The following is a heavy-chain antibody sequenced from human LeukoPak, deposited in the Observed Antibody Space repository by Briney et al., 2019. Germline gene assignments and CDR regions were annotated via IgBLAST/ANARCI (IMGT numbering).Heavy chain of an antibody. D-gene: IGHD2-2*01. J-gene: IGHJ5*02. CDR3: ARENTTVVVPAAIGWFDP. Sequence: GGSLRLSCAASGFTFRSYSMNWVRQAPGKGLEWGSYISRSSSTIYYADSVKGRFTISRDNAPNSLYLQMNSLRAEDTAVYYCARENTTVVVPAAIGWFDPWGQGTLVTVSS. V-gene: IGHV3-48*01. CDR2: ISRSSSTI. CDR1: GFTFRSYS.